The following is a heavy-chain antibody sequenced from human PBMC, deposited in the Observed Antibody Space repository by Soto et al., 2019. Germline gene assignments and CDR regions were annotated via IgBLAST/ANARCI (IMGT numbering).Heavy chain of an antibody. D-gene: IGHD5-12*01. CDR1: GYSFTSYG. V-gene: IGHV1-18*01. Sequence: QVQLVPSGAEVKKPGASVKVSCKASGYSFTSYGISWVRQAPGQGLEWMGWISGYNGNTKYAEKFQGRVTMTTDTSTSTAYMELRSLRSDDTAVYYCARGLSWWNSGYDYFDYWGQGTLVTVSS. J-gene: IGHJ4*02. CDR3: ARGLSWWNSGYDYFDY. CDR2: ISGYNGNT.